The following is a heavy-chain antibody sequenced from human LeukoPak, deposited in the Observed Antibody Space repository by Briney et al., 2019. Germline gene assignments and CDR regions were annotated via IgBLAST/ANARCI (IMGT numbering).Heavy chain of an antibody. D-gene: IGHD6-19*01. Sequence: PSETLSLTCTVSSGSISSNYWSWVRQPPGKGLEWIGYIYYRGSGNYNPSLKSRVTISVDTSKKDFSLKLTSVTAADTAVYYFARHGAVAGRGGYYFDYWGQGTLVTVSS. CDR2: IYYRGSG. CDR3: ARHGAVAGRGGYYFDY. J-gene: IGHJ4*02. V-gene: IGHV4-59*08. CDR1: SGSISSNY.